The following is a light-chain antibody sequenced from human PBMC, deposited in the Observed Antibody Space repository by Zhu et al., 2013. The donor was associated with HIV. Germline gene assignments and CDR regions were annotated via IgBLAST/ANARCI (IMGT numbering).Light chain of an antibody. CDR1: IIRSKS. Sequence: SNVLTQPPSVSVAPGQTARITCGGSIIRSKSVHWYQQKPGQAPILVIYNDDDRPSGIPERFSGSKSGTSATLGITGVQPGDEAYYYCATWDNFLTAVVFGGGTKVTVL. CDR3: ATWDNFLTAVV. V-gene: IGLV3-21*01. CDR2: NDD. J-gene: IGLJ2*01.